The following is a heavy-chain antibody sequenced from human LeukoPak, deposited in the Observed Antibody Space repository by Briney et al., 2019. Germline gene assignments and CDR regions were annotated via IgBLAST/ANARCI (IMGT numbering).Heavy chain of an antibody. CDR3: AKLMSGSYTTTEGVIDY. D-gene: IGHD1-26*01. J-gene: IGHJ4*02. CDR2: IRYDGSNK. Sequence: GGSLRLSCAASVFTFSSYGMHWVRQAPGKGLEWVAFIRYDGSNKYYADSVKGRFTISRDNSKNTLYLQMNSLRAEDTAVYCCAKLMSGSYTTTEGVIDYWGQGTLVTVSS. V-gene: IGHV3-30*02. CDR1: VFTFSSYG.